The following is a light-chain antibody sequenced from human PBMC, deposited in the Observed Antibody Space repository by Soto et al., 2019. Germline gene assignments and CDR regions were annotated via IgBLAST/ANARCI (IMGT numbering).Light chain of an antibody. Sequence: EIVLTQSPATLSLSPGERATLSCRASQSVSSDLAWYQQTPGQAPRLLIYDASKRATGIPARFSGSGSETDFTLTIRSLEPEDFAVYYCQQLNNWPLTFGGGTKVEIK. CDR3: QQLNNWPLT. CDR1: QSVSSD. V-gene: IGKV3-11*01. CDR2: DAS. J-gene: IGKJ4*01.